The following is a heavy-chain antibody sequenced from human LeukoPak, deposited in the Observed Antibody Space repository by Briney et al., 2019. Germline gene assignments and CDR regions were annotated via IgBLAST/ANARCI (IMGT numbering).Heavy chain of an antibody. CDR1: GFTFSSYS. Sequence: GGSLRLSCAASGFTFSSYSMNWVRQAPGKRLEWVSYISSSSSTIYYADSVKGRFTISRDNAKNSLYLQMNSLRAEDTAVYYCAREFQGAQPQRYAFDIWGQGTMVTVSS. CDR3: AREFQGAQPQRYAFDI. CDR2: ISSSSSTI. V-gene: IGHV3-48*01. J-gene: IGHJ3*02. D-gene: IGHD1-26*01.